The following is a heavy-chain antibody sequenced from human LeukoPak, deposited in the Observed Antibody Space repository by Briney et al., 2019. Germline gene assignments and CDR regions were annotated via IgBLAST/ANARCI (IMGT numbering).Heavy chain of an antibody. J-gene: IGHJ4*02. CDR3: ARGGSRSYTSSTLDY. Sequence: SETLSLTCSVSGGSINVYYWNWIRQSPGKGLEWIGSISYSGSTNYNPSHKSRVTISMDTSKNRFSLKVSSVIPADTAMYYCARGGSRSYTSSTLDYWGQGTLVTVSS. D-gene: IGHD6-6*01. CDR2: ISYSGST. V-gene: IGHV4-59*01. CDR1: GGSINVYY.